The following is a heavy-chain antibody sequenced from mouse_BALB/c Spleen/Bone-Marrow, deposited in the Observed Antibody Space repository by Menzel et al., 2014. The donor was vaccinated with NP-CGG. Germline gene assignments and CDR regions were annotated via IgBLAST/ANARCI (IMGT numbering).Heavy chain of an antibody. CDR3: ARHPIYYYGSSWGNYAMDY. CDR2: ISNGGGST. CDR1: GFTFSSYI. Sequence: DVMLVESGGGLVQPGGSLKLSCAASGFTFSSYIMSWARQTPEKRLEWVAYISNGGGSTHYPDTVKGRFTISRDNAKNTLYLQMSSLKSEDTAMYYCARHPIYYYGSSWGNYAMDYWGQGTSVTVSS. V-gene: IGHV5-12-2*01. D-gene: IGHD1-1*01. J-gene: IGHJ4*01.